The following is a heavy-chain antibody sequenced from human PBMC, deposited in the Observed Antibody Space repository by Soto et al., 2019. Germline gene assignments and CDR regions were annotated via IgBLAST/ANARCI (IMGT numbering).Heavy chain of an antibody. Sequence: PGGSLRLSCAASGFTFSSYCMYWVRQAPGKGLEWVSYISYSGSTIYYADSVRGRFTISRDNAKNSLYLQMNSLTDEDTAVYYCARDNYYDILTGYRDYGMDVWGQGTTVTVSS. V-gene: IGHV3-48*02. D-gene: IGHD3-9*01. CDR3: ARDNYYDILTGYRDYGMDV. CDR2: ISYSGSTI. CDR1: GFTFSSYC. J-gene: IGHJ6*02.